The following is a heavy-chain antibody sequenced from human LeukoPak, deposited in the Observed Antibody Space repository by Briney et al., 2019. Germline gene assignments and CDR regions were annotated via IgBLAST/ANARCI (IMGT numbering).Heavy chain of an antibody. CDR1: GFTFSSYG. Sequence: GGSLRLSCAASGFTFSSYGMHWVRQAPGKGLEWVANINQDESEKYYVDSVKGRFTISRDNAKNSLYLQMNSLRAEDTAVYYCATIQLWKFDYWGQGALVTVSS. CDR3: ATIQLWKFDY. V-gene: IGHV3-7*01. CDR2: INQDESEK. D-gene: IGHD5-18*01. J-gene: IGHJ4*02.